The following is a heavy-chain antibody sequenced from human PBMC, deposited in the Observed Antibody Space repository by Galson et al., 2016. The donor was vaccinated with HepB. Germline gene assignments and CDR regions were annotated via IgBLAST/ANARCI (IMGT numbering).Heavy chain of an antibody. Sequence: SLRLSCAASGFTFSSYSMNWVRQAPGKGLEWVSAITGSGGSTYYTDSVKGRFTISRDNSKNTLYLQMNSLRADDTAVYYCVRDRLGELLSEGDYWGQGTLVTVSS. CDR1: GFTFSSYS. V-gene: IGHV3-23*01. J-gene: IGHJ4*02. D-gene: IGHD3-10*01. CDR2: ITGSGGST. CDR3: VRDRLGELLSEGDY.